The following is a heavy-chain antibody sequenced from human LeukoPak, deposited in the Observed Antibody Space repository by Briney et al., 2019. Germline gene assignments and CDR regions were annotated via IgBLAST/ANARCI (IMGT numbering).Heavy chain of an antibody. J-gene: IGHJ5*02. V-gene: IGHV1-18*01. CDR1: AYTFTSYA. Sequence: ASVKVSCKASAYTFTSYAISWVRQAPGQGLECMGWISAYNGNTYYAQNFQGRVTMTADTSTSAAYMELRSLRSDDTAVYYCARVSYNWFDPWGQGTLLTVS. CDR2: ISAYNGNT. CDR3: ARVSYNWFDP. D-gene: IGHD6-6*01.